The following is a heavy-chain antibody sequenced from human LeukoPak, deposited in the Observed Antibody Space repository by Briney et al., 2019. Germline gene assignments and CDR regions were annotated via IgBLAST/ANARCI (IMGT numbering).Heavy chain of an antibody. CDR1: GGSLNNYY. V-gene: IGHV4-59*01. CDR3: AREGYSSDGSCSGAFDI. Sequence: SETLSLXCTVSGGSLNNYYWSWIRQPPGRGLEWIGYMYYTGSTNYSPSLKSRVTISLDTSKNHFSLKLRSVTAADTAVYYCAREGYSSDGSCSGAFDIWGQGTMVAVSS. J-gene: IGHJ3*02. D-gene: IGHD2-15*01. CDR2: MYYTGST.